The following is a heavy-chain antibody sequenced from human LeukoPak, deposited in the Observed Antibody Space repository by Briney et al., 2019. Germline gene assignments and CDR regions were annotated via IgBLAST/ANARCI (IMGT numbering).Heavy chain of an antibody. CDR3: ARARGYYYYMDV. J-gene: IGHJ6*03. CDR1: GFPLCIYW. CDR2: IKQDGSEK. D-gene: IGHD3-10*01. Sequence: GGSLRLSCAASGFPLCIYWMSWAGPPRGEGGEWVANIKQDGSEKYYADSVKGRVTISRDNAKNSLYLQMNSLRAEDTAVYYCARARGYYYYMDVWGKGTTVTVSS. V-gene: IGHV3-7*04.